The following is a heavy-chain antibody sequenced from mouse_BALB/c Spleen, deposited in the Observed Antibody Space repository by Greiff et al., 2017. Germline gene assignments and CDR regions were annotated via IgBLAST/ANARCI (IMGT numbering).Heavy chain of an antibody. J-gene: IGHJ1*01. CDR2: IYPGDGDT. CDR1: GYTFTSYW. Sequence: QVQLKESGAELARPGASVKLSCKASGYTFTSYWMQWVKQRPGQGLEWIGAIYPGDGDTRYTQKFKGKATLTADKSSSTAYMQLSSLASEDSAVYYCARNYGYDGDVWGAGTTVTVSS. D-gene: IGHD2-2*01. CDR3: ARNYGYDGDV. V-gene: IGHV1-87*01.